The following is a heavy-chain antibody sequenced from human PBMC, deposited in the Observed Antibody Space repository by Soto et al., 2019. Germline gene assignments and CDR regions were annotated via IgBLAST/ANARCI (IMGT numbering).Heavy chain of an antibody. D-gene: IGHD2-21*02. J-gene: IGHJ4*02. Sequence: QVQLVESGGGVVQPGRSLRLSCAASGFTFSPYTMHWVRQTPGKGLEWVAVISYDGNDQYYADSVKGRFTISRDNSKNTLYLQMNSLRAEDTALYYCARGGGFCGADCYKGGIDYWGQGTLVTVSS. CDR3: ARGGGFCGADCYKGGIDY. CDR1: GFTFSPYT. V-gene: IGHV3-30-3*01. CDR2: ISYDGNDQ.